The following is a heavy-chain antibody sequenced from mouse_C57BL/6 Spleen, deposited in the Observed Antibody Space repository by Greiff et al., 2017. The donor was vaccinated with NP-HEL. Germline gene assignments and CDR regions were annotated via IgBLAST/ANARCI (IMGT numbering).Heavy chain of an antibody. CDR2: IDPETGGT. J-gene: IGHJ1*03. CDR3: TIAFDV. D-gene: IGHD1-1*01. CDR1: GYTFTDYE. Sequence: QVHVKQSGAELVRPGASVTLSCKASGYTFTDYEMHWVKQTPVHGLEWIGAIDPETGGTSYTQKFKGKAILPAAKSSSTAYMELRSLTSEDSAVYYCTIAFDVWGTGTTVTVSS. V-gene: IGHV1-15*01.